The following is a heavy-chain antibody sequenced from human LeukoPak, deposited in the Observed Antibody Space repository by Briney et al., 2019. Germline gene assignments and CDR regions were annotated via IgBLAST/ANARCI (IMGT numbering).Heavy chain of an antibody. Sequence: GASLKISGKGSGYRFTSYWIGWGRQMPGKGLEGMGIIYPGDSDTRSGPSFQAQVTISSDNSISTAYLQWSSLKASDTAMYYCARHSSSATAIDYWGQGTLVTVSS. CDR1: GYRFTSYW. CDR2: IYPGDSDT. J-gene: IGHJ4*02. V-gene: IGHV5-51*01. CDR3: ARHSSSATAIDY. D-gene: IGHD6-13*01.